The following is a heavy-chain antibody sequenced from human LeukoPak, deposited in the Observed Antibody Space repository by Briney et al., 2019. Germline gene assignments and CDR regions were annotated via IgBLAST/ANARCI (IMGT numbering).Heavy chain of an antibody. V-gene: IGHV1-2*02. J-gene: IGHJ6*02. CDR3: ARRVTAIGYYYYGMDV. CDR1: GYTFTGYY. D-gene: IGHD2-21*02. CDR2: INPNSGGT. Sequence: ASVKVSCKASGYTFTGYYMHWVRQAPGRGLEWMGWINPNSGGTNYAQKFQGRVTMTRDTSISTAYMELSRLRSDDTAVYYCARRVTAIGYYYYGMDVWGQGTTVTVSS.